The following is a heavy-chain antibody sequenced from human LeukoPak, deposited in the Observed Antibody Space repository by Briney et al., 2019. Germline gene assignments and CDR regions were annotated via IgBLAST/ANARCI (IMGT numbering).Heavy chain of an antibody. D-gene: IGHD6-13*01. Sequence: SETPSLTCAVYGGSLNDYYWSWIRQTPGKGLEWIGEINHSGSTNYTPSLKSRVTISVDTSKNQFSLRLNSVTAADTAVYYCARDIAAAGPWYFDLWGRGTLVTVSS. J-gene: IGHJ2*01. CDR1: GGSLNDYY. V-gene: IGHV4-34*01. CDR3: ARDIAAAGPWYFDL. CDR2: INHSGST.